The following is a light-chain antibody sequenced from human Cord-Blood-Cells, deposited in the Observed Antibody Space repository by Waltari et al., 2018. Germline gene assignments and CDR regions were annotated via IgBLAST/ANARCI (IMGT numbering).Light chain of an antibody. CDR1: KLGDKY. CDR2: QDS. Sequence: SYELTQPPSVSVSPGQTASITCSGDKLGDKYACWYQQKPGQSPGLGIYQDSKRPAGIPGRFSGSNSGNTATLTISGTQAMDEADYYCQAWDSSVVFGGGTKLTVL. CDR3: QAWDSSVV. J-gene: IGLJ2*01. V-gene: IGLV3-1*01.